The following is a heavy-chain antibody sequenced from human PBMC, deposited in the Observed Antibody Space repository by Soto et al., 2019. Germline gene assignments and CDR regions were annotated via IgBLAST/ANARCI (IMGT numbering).Heavy chain of an antibody. CDR2: IRNKATTYST. V-gene: IGHV3-72*01. D-gene: IGHD1-26*01. CDR3: SRNRLGSYDLKYFDY. CDR1: GFTFSDHY. Sequence: EVQLVESGGGLVQPGGSLRLSCAASGFTFSDHYVDWVRQAPGKGLEWVARIRNKATTYSTEYAASAKGRFTISRDDSKNLGYLQNSSLKTQDTAVYYCSRNRLGSYDLKYFDYWGQGTLVTVSS. J-gene: IGHJ4*02.